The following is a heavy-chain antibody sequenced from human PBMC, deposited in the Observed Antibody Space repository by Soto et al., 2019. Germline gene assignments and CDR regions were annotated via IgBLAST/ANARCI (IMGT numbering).Heavy chain of an antibody. CDR1: GFSLSTSGMC. CDR2: IDWDDDK. D-gene: IGHD3-22*01. V-gene: IGHV2-70*11. Sequence: VSGPTLVNPTQTLTLTCPFSGFSLSTSGMCVSWIRQPPGKALEWLARIDWDDDKYYSTSLKTRLTISKDTSKNQVVLTMTNMDPVDTATYYCARLFITTPAFDYWGQGTLVTVSS. J-gene: IGHJ4*02. CDR3: ARLFITTPAFDY.